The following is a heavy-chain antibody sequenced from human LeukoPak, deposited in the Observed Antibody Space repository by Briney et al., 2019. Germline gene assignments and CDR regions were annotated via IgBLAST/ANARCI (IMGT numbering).Heavy chain of an antibody. Sequence: PSETLSLTCTVSGGSLSNYYWSWVRQPPGKGLEWIGYIYYTGSTNYNPSLKSRVTISVDTSKNQFSLKLTSVTAADTAVYYWARGFGSRNAFDYWGQGTLLIASS. CDR2: IYYTGST. CDR3: ARGFGSRNAFDY. J-gene: IGHJ4*02. D-gene: IGHD1-26*01. V-gene: IGHV4-59*01. CDR1: GGSLSNYY.